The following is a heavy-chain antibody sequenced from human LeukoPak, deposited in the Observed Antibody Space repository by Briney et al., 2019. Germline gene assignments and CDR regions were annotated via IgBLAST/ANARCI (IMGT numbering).Heavy chain of an antibody. CDR3: AATGSGWTELFDY. CDR2: IVVGSGNT. CDR1: GFTFTSSA. Sequence: SVKLSCKASGFTFTSSAVQWVRQARGQRLEWIGWIVVGSGNTNYAQKFQERVTITRDMSTSTAYMELSSLRSEDTAVYYCAATGSGWTELFDYWGQGTLVTVSS. D-gene: IGHD6-19*01. J-gene: IGHJ4*02. V-gene: IGHV1-58*01.